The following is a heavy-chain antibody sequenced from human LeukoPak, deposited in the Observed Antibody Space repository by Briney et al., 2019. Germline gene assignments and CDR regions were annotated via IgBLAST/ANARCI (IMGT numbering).Heavy chain of an antibody. CDR2: MSGSGDST. CDR3: AKQRGASSYTVTGY. CDR1: GFTFSSYA. V-gene: IGHV3-23*01. D-gene: IGHD4-17*01. J-gene: IGHJ4*02. Sequence: GGPLRLSCAASGFTFSSYAMSWVRQAPGKGLEWVSGMSGSGDSTYYADSVKGRFTVSRDSSKNTLYLQMNSLRAEDTAVYYCAKQRGASSYTVTGYWGQGTLVTVSS.